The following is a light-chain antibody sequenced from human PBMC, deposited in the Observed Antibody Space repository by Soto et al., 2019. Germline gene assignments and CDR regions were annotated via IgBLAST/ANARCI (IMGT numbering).Light chain of an antibody. J-gene: IGLJ2*01. V-gene: IGLV1-40*01. Sequence: QSVLTQPPSVSGAPGQRVTISCTGSSSNIGAGYNVHWYQQLPGTATKILIYGNSNRPSGVPDRFSGYKSGTSASLAITGLQAEDEDDYYCQSYDSSMSVVFGGGTKLTVL. CDR3: QSYDSSMSVV. CDR2: GNS. CDR1: SSNIGAGYN.